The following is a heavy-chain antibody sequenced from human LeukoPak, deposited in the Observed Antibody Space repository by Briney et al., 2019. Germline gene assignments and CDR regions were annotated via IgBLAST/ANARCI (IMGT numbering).Heavy chain of an antibody. V-gene: IGHV1-46*01. D-gene: IGHD1-26*01. CDR2: INPSGSST. CDR3: ARDNSVGGVAWWFDP. J-gene: IGHJ5*02. Sequence: ASVKVSCKASGYSFTSHYMHWVRQAPGQGLEWLGLINPSGSSTLYAQKFQGRVTMTRDMSTTTDYMELSRLRSEDTAVYYCARDNSVGGVAWWFDPWGQGTLVTVSS. CDR1: GYSFTSHY.